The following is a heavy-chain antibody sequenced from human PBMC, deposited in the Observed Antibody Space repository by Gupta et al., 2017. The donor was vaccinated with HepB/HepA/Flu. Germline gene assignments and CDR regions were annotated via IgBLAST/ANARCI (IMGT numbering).Heavy chain of an antibody. CDR1: GYIFTVYY. V-gene: IGHV1-46*01. CDR2: IRPRSGKT. Sequence: QVQLVQSGAEVKNPGASVKVSCQTSGYIFTVYYLHWLRQAPGQRLEWMGIIRPRSGKTQYKQKFQGRVTMTRDTSTSTVYLEVSSLGSEDTAIYYCAREPNESYKFDYWGQGTLVTVSS. CDR3: AREPNESYKFDY. D-gene: IGHD1-1*01. J-gene: IGHJ4*02.